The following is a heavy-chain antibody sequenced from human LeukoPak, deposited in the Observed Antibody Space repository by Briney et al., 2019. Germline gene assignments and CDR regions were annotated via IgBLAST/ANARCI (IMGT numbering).Heavy chain of an antibody. J-gene: IGHJ6*03. Sequence: ASVKVSCKASGYTFTSYGISWVRQAPGQGLEWMGWISAYNGNTNYAQKLQGRVTMTTDTSTSTAYMELRSLRSEDTAVYYCARNTVTNYYYYMDVWGKGTTVTVSS. V-gene: IGHV1-18*01. CDR2: ISAYNGNT. D-gene: IGHD4-11*01. CDR3: ARNTVTNYYYYMDV. CDR1: GYTFTSYG.